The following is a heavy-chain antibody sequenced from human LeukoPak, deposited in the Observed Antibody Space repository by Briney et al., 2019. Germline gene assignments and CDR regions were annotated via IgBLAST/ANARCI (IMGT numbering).Heavy chain of an antibody. V-gene: IGHV1-46*01. Sequence: ASVKVSCKASGYTFTNSYIHWVRQAPGQVLEWMGLINPDGGNTSYAQNFQGRVTLTRDTSTSTVCMELSSLRSEDTAIYYCARIRDGYNDAYDLWGQGTVVTVPS. CDR1: GYTFTNSY. J-gene: IGHJ3*01. CDR2: INPDGGNT. D-gene: IGHD5-24*01. CDR3: ARIRDGYNDAYDL.